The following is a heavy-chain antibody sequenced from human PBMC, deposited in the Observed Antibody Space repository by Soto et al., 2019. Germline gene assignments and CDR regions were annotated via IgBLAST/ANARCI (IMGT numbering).Heavy chain of an antibody. CDR3: ARDYYDSSGYYNEAFDI. CDR2: ISAYNGNT. D-gene: IGHD3-22*01. J-gene: IGHJ3*02. V-gene: IGHV1-18*01. Sequence: QVQLVQSGAEVKKPGASVKVSCKASGYTFTSYGIIWVRQAPGQGLEWMGWISAYNGNTNYAQKLQGRVTMTTDTSTSTAYMELRSLRSDDTAVYYCARDYYDSSGYYNEAFDIWGQGTMVTVSS. CDR1: GYTFTSYG.